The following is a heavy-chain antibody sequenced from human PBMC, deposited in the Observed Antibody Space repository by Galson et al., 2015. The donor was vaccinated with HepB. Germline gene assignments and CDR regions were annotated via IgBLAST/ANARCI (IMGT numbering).Heavy chain of an antibody. D-gene: IGHD3-10*01. Sequence: SPRLSCAASGFTFSSYAMHWVRQAPGNVLEWVAVISYDFRSHYYADSVQGRFTISRDNSQTTLYLQINSLIAEDTAVYNCARDLVLWFGELFYFCGMDVWGQGTTVTVSS. V-gene: IGHV3-30*04. J-gene: IGHJ6*02. CDR3: ARDLVLWFGELFYFCGMDV. CDR1: GFTFSSYA. CDR2: ISYDFRSH.